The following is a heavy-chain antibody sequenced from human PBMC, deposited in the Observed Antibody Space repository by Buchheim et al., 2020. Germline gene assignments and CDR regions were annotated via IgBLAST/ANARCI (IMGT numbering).Heavy chain of an antibody. CDR1: GGSVSSYSYY. CDR2: IYYSGST. V-gene: IGHV4-61*01. Sequence: QVQLQESGPGLVKPSETLSLTCIVSGGSVSSYSYYWSWIRQSPGKGLEWIGNIYYSGSTNYNPSLQSRVTISIDTSKNQFSLTMSSVTAADTAVYYCARDDRPLSRGHYYGMDVWGQGTT. CDR3: ARDDRPLSRGHYYGMDV. D-gene: IGHD2-2*01. J-gene: IGHJ6*02.